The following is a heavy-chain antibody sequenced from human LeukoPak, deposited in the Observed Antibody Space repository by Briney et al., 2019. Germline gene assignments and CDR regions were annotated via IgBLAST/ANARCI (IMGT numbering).Heavy chain of an antibody. CDR2: IIPIFGTA. Sequence: ASVKVSCKASGGTFSSYAISWVRQAPGQGLEWMGGIIPIFGTANYAQKFQGRVTITADESTSTAYMELSSLRSEDTAVYYCASQFAMVRGVIAYWGQGTLVTVSS. CDR1: GGTFSSYA. CDR3: ASQFAMVRGVIAY. J-gene: IGHJ4*02. D-gene: IGHD3-10*01. V-gene: IGHV1-69*13.